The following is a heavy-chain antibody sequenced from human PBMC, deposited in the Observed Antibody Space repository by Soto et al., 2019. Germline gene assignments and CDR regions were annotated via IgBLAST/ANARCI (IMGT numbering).Heavy chain of an antibody. CDR1: GFTFSSYA. D-gene: IGHD6-19*01. Sequence: EVQLLESGGGLVQPGGSLRLSCAASGFTFSSYAMSWVRQAPGKGLEWVSAISGSGGSTYYADSVKGRFTISRDNSKNTLYLQMNSLRAEDTDVYYCAKDTTSGSSGRRYNWFDPWGQGTLVTVSS. V-gene: IGHV3-23*01. J-gene: IGHJ5*02. CDR3: AKDTTSGSSGRRYNWFDP. CDR2: ISGSGGST.